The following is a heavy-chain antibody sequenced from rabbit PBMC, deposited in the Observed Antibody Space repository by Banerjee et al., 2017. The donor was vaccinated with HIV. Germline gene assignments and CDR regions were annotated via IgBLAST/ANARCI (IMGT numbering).Heavy chain of an antibody. CDR3: AREDDDYGDYYFKL. J-gene: IGHJ4*01. CDR1: GFSFSSNYA. D-gene: IGHD2-1*01. Sequence: LVKPGASLTLTCTASGFSFSSNYAMCWVRQAPGKGLEWIACIGTSSGNTVYATWAKGRFTISKTSSTTVTLKMTSLTAADTATYFCAREDDDYGDYYFKLWGQGTLVTVS. V-gene: IGHV1S40*01. CDR2: IGTSSGNT.